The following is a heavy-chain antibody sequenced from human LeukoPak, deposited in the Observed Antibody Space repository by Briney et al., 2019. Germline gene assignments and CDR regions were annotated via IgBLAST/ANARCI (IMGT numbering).Heavy chain of an antibody. CDR3: AKQCGGDCYGYYFDY. J-gene: IGHJ4*02. CDR1: GFTISSYA. CDR2: ISGSGGST. V-gene: IGHV3-23*01. Sequence: QPGGSLRLSCAASGFTISSYAMSWVRQAPGKGLEWVSAISGSGGSTYYADSVNGPFTIYRDNSKNKLYLQMNSLRAEDTAVYYCAKQCGGDCYGYYFDYWGQGTLVTVSS. D-gene: IGHD2-21*02.